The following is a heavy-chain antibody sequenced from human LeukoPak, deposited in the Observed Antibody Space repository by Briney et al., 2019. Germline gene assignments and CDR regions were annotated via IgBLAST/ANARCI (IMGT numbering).Heavy chain of an antibody. Sequence: GGSLRLSCVASGFTLSTYWMHWVRQAPGKGLEWVAYIKQDGSEKYYVDSVKGRFTISRDNAKNSLYLQMNSLRAEDTAVYFCAKPPRVVVVTAFDSWGQGTLVTVSS. V-gene: IGHV3-7*03. CDR1: GFTLSTYW. CDR3: AKPPRVVVVTAFDS. J-gene: IGHJ4*02. D-gene: IGHD2-21*02. CDR2: IKQDGSEK.